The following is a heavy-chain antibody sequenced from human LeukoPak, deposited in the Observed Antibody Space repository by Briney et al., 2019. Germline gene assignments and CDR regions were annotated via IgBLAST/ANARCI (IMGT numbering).Heavy chain of an antibody. V-gene: IGHV4-34*01. J-gene: IGHJ4*02. D-gene: IGHD6-19*01. CDR1: GGSFSGYF. Sequence: SETLSLTCALYGGSFSGYFWSWIRQSPGKGLEWIGEISHSGFTNYNPSLESRVTISVETSKNQFSLNLTSVTAADTAVYYCARGGVGAVSGLKYWGPGTLVTVSS. CDR2: ISHSGFT. CDR3: ARGGVGAVSGLKY.